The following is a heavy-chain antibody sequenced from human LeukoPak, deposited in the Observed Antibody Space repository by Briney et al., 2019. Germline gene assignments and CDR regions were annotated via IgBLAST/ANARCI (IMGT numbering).Heavy chain of an antibody. CDR1: GFTFSSYA. Sequence: GGSLRLSCAASGFTFSSYAMSWVRQAPGKGLEWVSAISGSGGSTYYADSVKGRFTISRDNSKNTLYLQMNRLRAEATAVYYCXXXXGXNPDNYFYYYYYYMDVWGKGTTVTVSS. J-gene: IGHJ6*03. D-gene: IGHD1-14*01. CDR3: XXXXGXNPDNYFYYYYYYMDV. CDR2: ISGSGGST. V-gene: IGHV3-23*01.